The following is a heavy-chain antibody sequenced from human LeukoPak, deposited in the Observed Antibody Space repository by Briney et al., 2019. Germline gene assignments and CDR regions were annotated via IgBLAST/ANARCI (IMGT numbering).Heavy chain of an antibody. V-gene: IGHV3-23*01. CDR1: GFPFSSYA. CDR3: AELGITMIGGV. CDR2: IIASGGTT. D-gene: IGHD3-10*02. J-gene: IGHJ6*04. Sequence: GGSLRLSCAASGFPFSSYAMSWFRQTPGKGLEWVSSIIASGGTTYYADSVKGRFTISRDNSKNTVYLRMHTLRAEDTAVYYCAELGITMIGGVWGKGTTVTISS.